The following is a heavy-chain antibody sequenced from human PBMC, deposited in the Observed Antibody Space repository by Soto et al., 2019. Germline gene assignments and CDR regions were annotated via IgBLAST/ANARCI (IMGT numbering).Heavy chain of an antibody. V-gene: IGHV3-30*04. CDR1: GFTFSNYP. J-gene: IGHJ4*02. CDR3: AREVSLGAAAAGYFAS. CDR2: ISYDGNTK. D-gene: IGHD6-25*01. Sequence: PGGSLRLSCAASGFTFSNYPMNWVRQAPGKGLEWVAVISYDGNTKHYADSVKGRCTISRDNPRNTLYLQMNSLRVEDTAVYYCAREVSLGAAAAGYFASWGQGAQVTVSS.